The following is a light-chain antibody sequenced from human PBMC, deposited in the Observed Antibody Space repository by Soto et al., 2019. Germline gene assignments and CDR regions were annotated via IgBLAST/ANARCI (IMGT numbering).Light chain of an antibody. CDR2: GAS. Sequence: EIVLTQSPGTLSLSPGERATLSCRASQSVSSSYLAWYQQKPGQAPRLLIYGASSRATGIPDRFSGSGSGTDFTLTISRLEPEYFAVYYCQQYVSSPSFGQGTKLEIK. J-gene: IGKJ2*01. CDR1: QSVSSSY. CDR3: QQYVSSPS. V-gene: IGKV3-20*01.